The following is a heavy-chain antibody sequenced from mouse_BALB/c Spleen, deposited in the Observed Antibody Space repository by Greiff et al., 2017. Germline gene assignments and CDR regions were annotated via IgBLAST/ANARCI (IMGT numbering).Heavy chain of an antibody. D-gene: IGHD1-1*01. CDR1: GFTFSSFG. V-gene: IGHV5-17*02. Sequence: EVKVVESGGGLVQPGGSRKLSCAASGFTFSSFGMHWVRQAPEKGLEWVAYISSGSSTIYYADTVKGRFTISRDNPKNTLFLQMTSLRSEDTAMYYCARYGSSHWYFDVWGAGTTVTVSS. CDR2: ISSGSSTI. J-gene: IGHJ1*01. CDR3: ARYGSSHWYFDV.